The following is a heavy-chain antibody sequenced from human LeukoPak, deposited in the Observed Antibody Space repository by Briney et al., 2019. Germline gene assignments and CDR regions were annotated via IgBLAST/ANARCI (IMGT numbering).Heavy chain of an antibody. V-gene: IGHV1-2*02. Sequence: ASVTVSFKASGYTFTGYYMHWVRQAPGQGLEWMGWINPNSGGTNYAQKFQGRVTMTRDTSISTAYMELSRLRSDDTAVYYCARPRTPIVVVPYDAFDIWGQGTMVTVSS. D-gene: IGHD3-22*01. CDR2: INPNSGGT. CDR1: GYTFTGYY. CDR3: ARPRTPIVVVPYDAFDI. J-gene: IGHJ3*02.